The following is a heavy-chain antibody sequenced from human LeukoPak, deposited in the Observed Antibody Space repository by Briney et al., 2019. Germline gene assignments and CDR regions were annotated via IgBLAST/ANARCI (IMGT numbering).Heavy chain of an antibody. V-gene: IGHV3-20*04. D-gene: IGHD7-27*01. Sequence: GGSLRLSCAASGFTFDDYGMSGVRQAPGKGLEWVSGINCNGGSTGYADSVKGRFTLSRDNAKNSLYLQMNSLRAEDTALYYCARKSGDRGAFDIWGQGTMVTVSS. CDR3: ARKSGDRGAFDI. CDR2: INCNGGST. CDR1: GFTFDDYG. J-gene: IGHJ3*02.